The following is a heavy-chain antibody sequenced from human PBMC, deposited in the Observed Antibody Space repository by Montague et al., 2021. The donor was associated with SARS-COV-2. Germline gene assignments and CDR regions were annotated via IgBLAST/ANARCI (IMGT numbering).Heavy chain of an antibody. CDR3: ARARVVVPTTRNWFDP. Sequence: SETLSLTCTVSGDSIRNSDYSWGWVRQPPGKGLEWIGNIYNGGTTFYNPSLKSRLTISVDTSKNRFSLKLSSVTAADTAMYYCARARVVVPTTRNWFDPWGQGTLVTVSS. CDR2: IYNGGTT. V-gene: IGHV4-39*07. CDR1: GDSIRNSDYS. J-gene: IGHJ5*02. D-gene: IGHD2-2*01.